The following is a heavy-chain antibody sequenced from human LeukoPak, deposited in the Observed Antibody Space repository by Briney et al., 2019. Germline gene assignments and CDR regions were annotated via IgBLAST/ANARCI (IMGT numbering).Heavy chain of an antibody. V-gene: IGHV3-30-3*01. CDR1: GFTFSSYA. Sequence: GGSLRFSCAASGFTFSSYAMHWVRQAPGKGLEWVAVISYDGSNRYYADSVKGRFTISRDNSKNTLYLQMNSLRAEDTAVYYCARSKSSGWYKNAFDIWGQGTMVTVSS. J-gene: IGHJ3*02. D-gene: IGHD6-19*01. CDR3: ARSKSSGWYKNAFDI. CDR2: ISYDGSNR.